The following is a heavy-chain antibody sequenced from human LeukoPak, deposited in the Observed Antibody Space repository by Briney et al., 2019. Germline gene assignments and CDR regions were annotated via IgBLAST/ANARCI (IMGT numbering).Heavy chain of an antibody. Sequence: GGSLRLSCAASGFTFSDYNMRWIRQAPGKGLEWVSSISRSGSTKYYADSVKGRFTISRDNAKNSLYLQMNSLRAEDTAVYYCARVTYSSSWYWPKGDYYYYMDVWGKGTTVTVSS. J-gene: IGHJ6*03. V-gene: IGHV3-11*01. CDR2: ISRSGSTK. CDR3: ARVTYSSSWYWPKGDYYYYMDV. D-gene: IGHD6-13*01. CDR1: GFTFSDYN.